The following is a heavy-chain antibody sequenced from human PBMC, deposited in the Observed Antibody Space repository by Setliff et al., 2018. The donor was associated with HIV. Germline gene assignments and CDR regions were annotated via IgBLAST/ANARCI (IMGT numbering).Heavy chain of an antibody. V-gene: IGHV4-4*02. D-gene: IGHD3-10*01. CDR2: INHSGST. CDR1: GGSISSSDW. Sequence: PSETLSLTCAVSGGSISSSDWWSWVCQPPGKGLEWIGEINHSGSTNYNPSLKSRVTISVDKSKNQFSLKLTSVTAADTAVYYCARVAAGTYGKGDWFDPWGQGTQVTVSS. CDR3: ARVAAGTYGKGDWFDP. J-gene: IGHJ5*02.